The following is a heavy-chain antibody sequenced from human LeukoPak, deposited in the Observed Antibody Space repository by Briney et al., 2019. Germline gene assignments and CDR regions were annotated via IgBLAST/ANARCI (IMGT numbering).Heavy chain of an antibody. CDR1: GGSISSYY. J-gene: IGHJ4*02. CDR2: IYYSGST. Sequence: PSETLSLTCTVSGGSISSYYWGWIRQPPGKGLEWIGSIYYSGSTYYSPSLKSRVTISIDTSKNQISLRLTSVTATDTAMYYCARQTGSGLFTLPGGQGTLVTVSS. CDR3: ARQTGSGLFTLP. D-gene: IGHD3/OR15-3a*01. V-gene: IGHV4-39*01.